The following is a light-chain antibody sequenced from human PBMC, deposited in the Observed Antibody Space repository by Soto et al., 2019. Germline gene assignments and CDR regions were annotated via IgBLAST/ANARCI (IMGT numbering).Light chain of an antibody. Sequence: QSVLTQPASVSGSPGQSITISCAGTSSDVGGYNYVSWYQQYPGKAPKLMIYDVYSRPSGVSNRFSGSKSGNTASLTISGLQAEDEAEYYCSSSTGSSTHVLFGGGTKLTVL. CDR3: SSSTGSSTHVL. CDR1: SSDVGGYNY. CDR2: DVY. V-gene: IGLV2-14*01. J-gene: IGLJ2*01.